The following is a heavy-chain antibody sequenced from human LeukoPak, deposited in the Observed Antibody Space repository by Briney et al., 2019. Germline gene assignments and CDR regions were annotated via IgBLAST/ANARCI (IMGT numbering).Heavy chain of an antibody. CDR1: GFTFSSYG. D-gene: IGHD3-10*01. J-gene: IGHJ4*02. V-gene: IGHV3-30*02. CDR2: IRYDGSNK. Sequence: GGSLRLSCAASGFTFSSYGMHWVRQAPGKGLEWVAFIRYDGSNKYYADSVQGRFTISRDNSKNTLYLQMNSLRAEDTAVYYCAKVLQAQSNGLLNILWWLHWGQGTLVTVSS. CDR3: AKVLQAQSNGLLNILWWLH.